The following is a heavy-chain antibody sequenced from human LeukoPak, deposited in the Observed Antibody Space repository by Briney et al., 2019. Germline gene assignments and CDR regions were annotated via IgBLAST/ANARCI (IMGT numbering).Heavy chain of an antibody. CDR1: GLTFTNAW. CDR3: STLERGRLEY. Sequence: SGGSLRLSCAASGLTFTNAWMIWVRQAPGKGLEWVGRITTKTDGGSGTAVYAAPVKGRFTISRDDSKNTLFLQMNNLETEDTAVYYCSTLERGRLEYWGQGTLVTVSS. J-gene: IGHJ4*02. V-gene: IGHV3-15*01. CDR2: ITTKTDGGSGTA. D-gene: IGHD1-1*01.